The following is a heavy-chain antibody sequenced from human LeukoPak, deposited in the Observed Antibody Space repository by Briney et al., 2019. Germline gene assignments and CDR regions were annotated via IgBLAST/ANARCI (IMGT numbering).Heavy chain of an antibody. CDR1: GFTVSSNY. CDR3: VRGGTYCDSTCKGADY. V-gene: IGHV3-53*01. CDR2: IYSGGST. J-gene: IGHJ4*02. Sequence: GGSLRLSCAASGFTVSSNYMSWVRQAPGKGLEWVSVIYSGGSTYYADSVKGRFTISRDNSKNTLYLQMNSLRAEDTAVYYCVRGGTYCDSTCKGADYWGQGTLVAVSS. D-gene: IGHD2/OR15-2a*01.